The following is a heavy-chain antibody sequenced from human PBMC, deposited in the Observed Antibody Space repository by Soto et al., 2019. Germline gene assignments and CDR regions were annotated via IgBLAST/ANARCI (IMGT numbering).Heavy chain of an antibody. CDR2: ISAYNGNT. CDR1: GYTFTSYG. V-gene: IGHV1-18*01. J-gene: IGHJ4*02. Sequence: ASVKVSCKASGYTFTSYGISWVRQAPGQGLEWMGWISAYNGNTNYAQKLQGRVTMTTDTSTSTAYMELRSLRSDDTAVYYCARDTLVVGATAFDYWGQGALVTVSS. D-gene: IGHD1-26*01. CDR3: ARDTLVVGATAFDY.